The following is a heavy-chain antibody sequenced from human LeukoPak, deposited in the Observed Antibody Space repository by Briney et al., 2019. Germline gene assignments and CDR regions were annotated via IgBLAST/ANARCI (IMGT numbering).Heavy chain of an antibody. CDR2: INHSGST. D-gene: IGHD1-14*01. CDR3: ATRTLIRGNYYHYMDV. J-gene: IGHJ6*03. CDR1: GGSFSGYY. Sequence: SETLSLTCAVYGGSFSGYYWSWIRQPPGKGLEWIGEINHSGSTNYNPSLKSRVTISVDTSKNQFSLKLSSVTAADTAVYYCATRTLIRGNYYHYMDVWGKGTTVTVSS. V-gene: IGHV4-34*01.